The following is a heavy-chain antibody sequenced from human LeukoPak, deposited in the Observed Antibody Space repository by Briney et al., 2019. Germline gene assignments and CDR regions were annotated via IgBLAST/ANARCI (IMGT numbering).Heavy chain of an antibody. Sequence: PGGSLRLSCAASGFTFSSYWVSWVRQAPGKGLEWVANIKQDGSEKYYVDSVKGRFTISRDNAKNSLYLQMNSLRAEDTAVYYCARKGWYFDLWGRGTLVTVSS. CDR1: GFTFSSYW. J-gene: IGHJ2*01. V-gene: IGHV3-7*01. CDR2: IKQDGSEK. CDR3: ARKGWYFDL.